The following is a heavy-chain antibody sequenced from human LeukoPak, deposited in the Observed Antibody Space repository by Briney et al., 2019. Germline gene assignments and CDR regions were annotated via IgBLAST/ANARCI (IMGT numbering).Heavy chain of an antibody. J-gene: IGHJ4*02. Sequence: GGSLRLSCAASGFTFSSYGMHWVRQAPGKGLEWVAVISYDGSNKYYADSVKGRFTISRDNSKNTLYLQMNGLRAEDTAVYYCAKGPYDILTGTLDYWGQGTLVTVSS. CDR1: GFTFSSYG. D-gene: IGHD3-9*01. CDR3: AKGPYDILTGTLDY. CDR2: ISYDGSNK. V-gene: IGHV3-30*18.